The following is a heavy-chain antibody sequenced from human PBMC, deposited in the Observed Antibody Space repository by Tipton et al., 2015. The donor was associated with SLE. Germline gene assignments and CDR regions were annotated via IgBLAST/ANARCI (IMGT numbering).Heavy chain of an antibody. CDR2: VYTSGST. CDR3: ARMFMGYYMDV. Sequence: TLSLTCTVSGGSISSGSYYWSWIRQPAGKGLEWIGRVYTSGSTNYNPSLKSRVTISVDTSKNQFSLKLSSVTAADTAVYYCARMFMGYYMDVWGKGTTVTVSS. CDR1: GGSISSGSYY. D-gene: IGHD3-10*01. V-gene: IGHV4-61*02. J-gene: IGHJ6*03.